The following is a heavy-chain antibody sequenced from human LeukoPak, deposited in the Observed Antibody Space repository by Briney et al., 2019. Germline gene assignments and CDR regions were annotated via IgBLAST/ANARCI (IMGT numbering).Heavy chain of an antibody. CDR1: GGSISSYY. CDR3: ARRGGSYYRAFDI. D-gene: IGHD1-26*01. Sequence: SETLSLTCTVSGGSISSYYWSWIRQPPGKGLEWIGYIYYSGSTNYNPSLKSRVTISVDTSKNQFSLKLSSVTAADTAVYYCARRGGSYYRAFDIWGQGTTVTVSS. CDR2: IYYSGST. V-gene: IGHV4-59*12. J-gene: IGHJ3*02.